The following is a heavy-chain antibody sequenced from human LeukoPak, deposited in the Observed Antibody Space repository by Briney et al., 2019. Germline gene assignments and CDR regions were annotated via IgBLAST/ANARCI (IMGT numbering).Heavy chain of an antibody. J-gene: IGHJ6*02. Sequence: PSETLSLTCTASGGSISSYYWSWIRQPPGKGLEWIGYIYYSGSTNYNPSLKSRVTISVDTSKNQFSLKLSSVTAADTAVYYCARSYSNSYYYYGMDVWGQGTTVTVSS. CDR3: ARSYSNSYYYYGMDV. CDR1: GGSISSYY. CDR2: IYYSGST. D-gene: IGHD4-11*01. V-gene: IGHV4-59*01.